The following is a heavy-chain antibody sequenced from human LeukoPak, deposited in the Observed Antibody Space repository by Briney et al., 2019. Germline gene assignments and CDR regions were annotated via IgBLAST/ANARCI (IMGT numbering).Heavy chain of an antibody. CDR1: GFTFSSYE. J-gene: IGHJ4*02. Sequence: GGSLGLSCAASGFTFSSYEMNWVRQAPGKGLEWVSYISSSGSTIYYADSVKGRFTISRDNAKNSLCLQMNSLRAEDTAVYYCARDRGIIGYWGQGTLVTVSS. D-gene: IGHD2-21*01. CDR2: ISSSGSTI. V-gene: IGHV3-48*03. CDR3: ARDRGIIGY.